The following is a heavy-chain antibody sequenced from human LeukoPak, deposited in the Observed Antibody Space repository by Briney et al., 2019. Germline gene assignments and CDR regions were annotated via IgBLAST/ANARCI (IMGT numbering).Heavy chain of an antibody. J-gene: IGHJ4*02. Sequence: PSETLSLTCNVSGGSISRSIYYWGWLRQPPGKGLEWIGSIYYSGGTYNNPPLLSRVTISVDTSKNQFSLRLTSATAADTAVYFCAREKDLPEVAGAAPRLFAFDYWGQGHPVTVSS. D-gene: IGHD2-15*01. CDR2: IYYSGGT. CDR3: AREKDLPEVAGAAPRLFAFDY. CDR1: GGSISRSIYY. V-gene: IGHV4-39*07.